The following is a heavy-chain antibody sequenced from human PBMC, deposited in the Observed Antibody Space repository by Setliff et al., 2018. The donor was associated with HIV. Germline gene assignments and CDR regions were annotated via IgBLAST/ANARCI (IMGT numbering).Heavy chain of an antibody. CDR1: GYMFTDYY. D-gene: IGHD4-17*01. CDR2: ISTYKGNT. V-gene: IGHV1-18*04. Sequence: ASVKVSCKASGYMFTDYYIHWVRQAPGQGLEWMGWISTYKGNTKYEQKFQGRVTMTTDTSTSTAYMELRSLRSDDTAIYYCARDNYDDYSRVQMDVWGKGTTVTVSS. J-gene: IGHJ6*04. CDR3: ARDNYDDYSRVQMDV.